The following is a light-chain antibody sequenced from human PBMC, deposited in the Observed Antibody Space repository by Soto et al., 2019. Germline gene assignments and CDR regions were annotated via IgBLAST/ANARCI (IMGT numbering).Light chain of an antibody. Sequence: EIVMTQSPATLSVSPGERATLSCRASQSVGTYLAWYQKKPGQAPRLLIYGAFTRAAGISPRFSGGGSGTEFTPTIISLQSEDFAVYYCQQYKDWPRTFGQGTKV. V-gene: IGKV3-15*01. J-gene: IGKJ1*01. CDR3: QQYKDWPRT. CDR2: GAF. CDR1: QSVGTY.